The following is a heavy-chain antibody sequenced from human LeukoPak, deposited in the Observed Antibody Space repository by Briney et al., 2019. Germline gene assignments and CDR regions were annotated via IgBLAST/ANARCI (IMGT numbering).Heavy chain of an antibody. CDR2: ISSSSTYI. Sequence: GGSLRLSCAASGFSFSSNTMNWVRQAPGKGLEWVSSISSSSTYIYYADSLKGRFTISRDNAKNSLSLQMNSLRAEDTAVYYCARVRGFWDDSSGYPFDYWGQGTLVSVST. D-gene: IGHD3-22*01. CDR1: GFSFSSNT. CDR3: ARVRGFWDDSSGYPFDY. V-gene: IGHV3-21*01. J-gene: IGHJ4*02.